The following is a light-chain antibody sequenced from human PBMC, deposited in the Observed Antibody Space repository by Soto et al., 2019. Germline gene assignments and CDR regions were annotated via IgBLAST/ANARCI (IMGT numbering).Light chain of an antibody. J-gene: IGLJ1*01. Sequence: QSVLTQQPSASGTPGQRFTISCSVSSSNIGRNSVNWYRQFPGTAPKLLIYSNNQRPSGVPDRFSGSKSGTSASLAISGLRSEDEADYFCAAWDDSLNGLYVFGTGTKVTVL. CDR2: SNN. CDR1: SSNIGRNS. V-gene: IGLV1-44*01. CDR3: AAWDDSLNGLYV.